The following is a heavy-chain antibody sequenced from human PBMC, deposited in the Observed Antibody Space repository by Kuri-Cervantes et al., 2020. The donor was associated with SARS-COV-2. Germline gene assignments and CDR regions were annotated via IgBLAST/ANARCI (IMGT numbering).Heavy chain of an antibody. CDR3: ARGNDIYDFWSGYPTEYYYYALDV. V-gene: IGHV3-33*01. CDR2: IWNDGSSK. Sequence: GESLKISCAASGFRLSRYHMHWVRQAPGKGLEWVTVIWNDGSSKYYADSVKGRFTISRDNSKNTLNLQMNSLRAEDTAVYYWARGNDIYDFWSGYPTEYYYYALDVWGQGTTVTVSS. J-gene: IGHJ6*02. CDR1: GFRLSRYH. D-gene: IGHD3-3*01.